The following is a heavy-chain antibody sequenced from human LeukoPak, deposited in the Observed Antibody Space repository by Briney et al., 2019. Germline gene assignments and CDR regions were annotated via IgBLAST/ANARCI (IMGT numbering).Heavy chain of an antibody. Sequence: SETLSLTCTVSAGSISGYYWSWIRQSPGKGRGWIGYIFSSGGPNHKTSLKRRVTISEDTFKNQVSLKPRVVTAADTAVYYCARDPSAFRGFYDSWGQGTLVTVSS. J-gene: IGHJ4*02. CDR3: ARDPSAFRGFYDS. CDR2: IFSSGGP. D-gene: IGHD3-16*01. V-gene: IGHV4-59*01. CDR1: AGSISGYY.